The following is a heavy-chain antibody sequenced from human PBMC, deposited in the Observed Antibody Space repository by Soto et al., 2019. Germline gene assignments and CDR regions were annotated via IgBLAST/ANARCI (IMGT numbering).Heavy chain of an antibody. D-gene: IGHD3-10*01. V-gene: IGHV1-69*08. Sequence: QVQLVQSGAEAKKPGSSVKVSCKASGGTFSSYTISWVRQAPGQGLEWMGRIIPILGIANYAQKFQGRVTITADKYTITAYMELSSLRSEDTAVYYCARDMVRGAAFDYWGQGTLVTVAS. CDR3: ARDMVRGAAFDY. CDR1: GGTFSSYT. J-gene: IGHJ4*02. CDR2: IIPILGIA.